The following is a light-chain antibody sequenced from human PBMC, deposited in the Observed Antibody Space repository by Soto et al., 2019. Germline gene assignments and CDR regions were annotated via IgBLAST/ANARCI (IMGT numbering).Light chain of an antibody. CDR2: EVS. CDR3: CSYAGSYTYV. V-gene: IGLV2-23*02. Sequence: QSVLTQPASVSGSPGQSITISCPGTSSNVGSYNLVSWYQQHPGKAPKLMIYEVSKRPSGVSTRFSGSKSGNTASLTISGLQAEDEADYHCCSYAGSYTYVFGPGTKVTVL. CDR1: SSNVGSYNL. J-gene: IGLJ1*01.